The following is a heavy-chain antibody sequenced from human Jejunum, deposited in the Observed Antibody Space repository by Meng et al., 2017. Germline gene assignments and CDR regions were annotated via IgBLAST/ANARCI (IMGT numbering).Heavy chain of an antibody. CDR3: ARGGRDDYNVPHY. V-gene: IGHV1-2*06. D-gene: IGHD5-24*01. Sequence: QVQLVQSGAEVKKPGASVKGSCKTSGDTFIGYYMHWVRQAPGQGLEWMGRINPDNGVTNSAQRFQGRVTMTRDTSITTAYMELNRLTSGDTAFYYCARGGRDDYNVPHYWGQGTLVTVSS. CDR2: INPDNGVT. CDR1: GDTFIGYY. J-gene: IGHJ4*02.